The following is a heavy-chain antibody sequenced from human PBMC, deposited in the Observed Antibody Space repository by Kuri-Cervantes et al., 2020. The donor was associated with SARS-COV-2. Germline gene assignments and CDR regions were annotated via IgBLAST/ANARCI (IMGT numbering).Heavy chain of an antibody. V-gene: IGHV1-2*02. CDR2: INPNSGGT. D-gene: IGHD2-2*01. J-gene: IGHJ4*02. CDR1: GYTFTGYY. CDR3: ASPSGYCSSTSCLTY. Sequence: ASVKVSCKASGYTFTGYYMHWVRQAPGQGLEWKGWINPNSGGTNYAQKFQGRVTMTRDTSISTAYMELSRLRSDDTAVYYCASPSGYCSSTSCLTYWGQGTLVTVSS.